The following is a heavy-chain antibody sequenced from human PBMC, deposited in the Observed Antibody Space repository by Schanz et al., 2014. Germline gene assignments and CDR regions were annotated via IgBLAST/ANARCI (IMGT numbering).Heavy chain of an antibody. V-gene: IGHV4-4*07. J-gene: IGHJ5*02. Sequence: QVQLQESGPGLVKSSETLSLTCTVSGGSISSFYWGWIRQPAGKGLEWIGRIYTSGSTNYNPSLKSRVTMSPATSKNKFPLKLSSVTAADTAVYYCARDRGYDFSFDPWGQGTLVTVSS. D-gene: IGHD3-3*01. CDR2: IYTSGST. CDR3: ARDRGYDFSFDP. CDR1: GGSISSFY.